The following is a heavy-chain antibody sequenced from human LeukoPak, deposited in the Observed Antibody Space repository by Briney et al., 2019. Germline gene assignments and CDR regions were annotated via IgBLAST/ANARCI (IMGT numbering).Heavy chain of an antibody. CDR3: TTHLDYGDYSFDY. Sequence: GGSLSLSCAASGFTFSNAWMSWVRQAPGQGLEWVGRIKSKTDGGTTDYAAPVKGRVTISRDDSKYTLYLQMTSLNTEDPAVYYCTTHLDYGDYSFDYWGQGTLVTLSS. CDR1: GFTFSNAW. J-gene: IGHJ4*02. V-gene: IGHV3-15*01. D-gene: IGHD4-17*01. CDR2: IKSKTDGGTT.